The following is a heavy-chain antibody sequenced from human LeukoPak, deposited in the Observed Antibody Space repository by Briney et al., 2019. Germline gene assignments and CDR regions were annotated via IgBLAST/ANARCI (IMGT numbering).Heavy chain of an antibody. D-gene: IGHD3-22*01. V-gene: IGHV3-7*01. CDR3: ARYDTSGYYPHYHYYGMDV. J-gene: IGHJ6*02. CDR2: IKQDGSKK. Sequence: GGSLRLSCVASGFPFSSYWMTWVRQAPGKGLEWVANIKQDGSKKSYVDSVKGRFTISRDNAKNSLYLQMNSLRAEDTAVYYCARYDTSGYYPHYHYYGMDVWGQGTTVTVSS. CDR1: GFPFSSYW.